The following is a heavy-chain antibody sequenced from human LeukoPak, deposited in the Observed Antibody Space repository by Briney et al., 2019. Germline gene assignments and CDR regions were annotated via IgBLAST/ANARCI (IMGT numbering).Heavy chain of an antibody. J-gene: IGHJ5*02. CDR3: AKDSVGGQNWFDP. Sequence: PGGSLRLSSAASGFTFSSFAMHWVRQPSGKGLEWVAFIRYDGSHQYYADSVKGRVTISRDNSKNTLYLQMNSLRPEDTAVYYCAKDSVGGQNWFDPWGQGTLVTVSS. V-gene: IGHV3-30*02. D-gene: IGHD2-15*01. CDR1: GFTFSSFA. CDR2: IRYDGSHQ.